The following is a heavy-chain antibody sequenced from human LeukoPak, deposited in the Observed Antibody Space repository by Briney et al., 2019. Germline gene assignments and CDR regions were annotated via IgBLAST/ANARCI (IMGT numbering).Heavy chain of an antibody. CDR2: IYYSGST. D-gene: IGHD3-9*01. CDR3: ARLEYYDILTGSYGMDV. V-gene: IGHV4-61*01. Sequence: SQTLSLTCTVSGGSISSGSYYWSWIRQPPGKGLEWIGYIYYSGSTNYNPSLKSRVTISVDTSKNQFSLKLSSVTAADTAVYYCARLEYYDILTGSYGMDVWGQGTTVTVSS. J-gene: IGHJ6*02. CDR1: GGSISSGSYY.